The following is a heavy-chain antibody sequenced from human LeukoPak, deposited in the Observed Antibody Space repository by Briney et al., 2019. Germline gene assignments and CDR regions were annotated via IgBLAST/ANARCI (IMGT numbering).Heavy chain of an antibody. J-gene: IGHJ3*02. CDR3: ARDPLNYDILTGYYPTSAFDI. V-gene: IGHV4-31*03. Sequence: PSQTLSLTCTVSGGSISSGGYYWSWIRQHPGKGLEWIGYIYYSGSTYYNPSPKSRVTISVDTSKNQFSLKLSSVTAADTAVYYCARDPLNYDILTGYYPTSAFDIWGQGTMVTVSS. CDR1: GGSISSGGYY. CDR2: IYYSGST. D-gene: IGHD3-9*01.